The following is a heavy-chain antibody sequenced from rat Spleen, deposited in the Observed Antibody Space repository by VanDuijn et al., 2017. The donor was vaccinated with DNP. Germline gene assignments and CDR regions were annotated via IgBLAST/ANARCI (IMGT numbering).Heavy chain of an antibody. V-gene: IGHV5-22*01. D-gene: IGHD4-3*01. CDR2: ISYDGGSA. CDR1: GFTFSDYY. Sequence: EVQLVESGGGLVQPGRSLKLSCTASGFTFSDYYMAWVRQAPTKGLEWVAYISYDGGSAYNGDSVKGRFTISRDNAKSTLYLQMNSLRSEDMATYYCARPASGWFASWGQGTLVTVSS. CDR3: ARPASGWFAS. J-gene: IGHJ3*01.